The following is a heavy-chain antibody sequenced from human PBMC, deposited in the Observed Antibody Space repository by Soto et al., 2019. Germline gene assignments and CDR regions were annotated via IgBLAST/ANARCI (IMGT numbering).Heavy chain of an antibody. CDR2: IIPIFGTA. D-gene: IGHD3-10*01. V-gene: IGHV1-69*01. CDR3: ARGGSGPRGADY. CDR1: GGTFSSYA. Sequence: QVQLVQSGAEVKKPGSSVKVSCKASGGTFSSYAISWVRQAPGQGLEWMGGIIPIFGTANYAQKFQGRVMITADESTSPGNMELSSLRSEDKAGYCCARGGSGPRGADYWGQGTLVTVSS. J-gene: IGHJ4*02.